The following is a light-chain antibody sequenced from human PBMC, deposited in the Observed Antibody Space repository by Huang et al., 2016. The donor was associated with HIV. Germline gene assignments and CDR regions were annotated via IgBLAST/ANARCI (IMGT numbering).Light chain of an antibody. CDR3: QQYTKSPPT. J-gene: IGKJ1*01. CDR2: DAS. CDR1: QSVGSNF. V-gene: IGKV3-20*01. Sequence: DIVLTQSQGTLSLSPGERATLSCRASQSVGSNFLGWYQQKPGQAPRLRLYDASYRASGIPARFSGSGSGTDFTLTISRLDPEDFAVYYCQQYTKSPPTFGQGTKVEI.